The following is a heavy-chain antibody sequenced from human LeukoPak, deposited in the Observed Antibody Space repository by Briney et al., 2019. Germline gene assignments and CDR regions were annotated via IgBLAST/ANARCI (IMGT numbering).Heavy chain of an antibody. D-gene: IGHD3-22*01. CDR1: GFTFNDHA. CDR2: ISAGGDNT. Sequence: GGSLRLSCAASGFTFNDHAMSWVRQTPGKGLESVSGISAGGDNTHYADSVKGRFITSRDNSKNTLYLQMNSLRAEDTAVYFCAYPDSSGYYYGRLRYWGQGAPVTVSS. CDR3: AYPDSSGYYYGRLRY. J-gene: IGHJ4*02. V-gene: IGHV3-23*01.